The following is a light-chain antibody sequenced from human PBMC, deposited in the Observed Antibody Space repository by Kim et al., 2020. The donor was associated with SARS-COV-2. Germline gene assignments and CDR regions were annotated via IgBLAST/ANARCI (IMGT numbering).Light chain of an antibody. CDR2: DDS. Sequence: SYELTQPPSVSVAPGKTATITCGGNNIGGKNVHWYQHKPGQAPVLVVYDDSDRPSGIPERVSGSNSGNTATLIISRVEAGDEADYSCQVWDSNNVIFGGGTQLTVL. CDR3: QVWDSNNVI. J-gene: IGLJ2*01. CDR1: NIGGKN. V-gene: IGLV3-21*03.